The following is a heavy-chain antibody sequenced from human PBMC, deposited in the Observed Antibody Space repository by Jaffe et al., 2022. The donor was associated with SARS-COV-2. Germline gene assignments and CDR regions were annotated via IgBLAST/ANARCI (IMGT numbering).Heavy chain of an antibody. CDR3: ARKDCSAARCYPYYYYMDV. V-gene: IGHV4-34*01. CDR2: INHRGST. CDR1: GGSFSGYY. Sequence: QVQLQQWGAGLLKPSETLSLTCAVYGGSFSGYYWSWIRQPPGMGLEWIGEINHRGSTKYNPSLKSRVSISVDTSNNQFFLKLRSVIAADTAVYYCARKDCSAARCYPYYYYMDVWGKGTTVTVSS. D-gene: IGHD2-15*01. J-gene: IGHJ6*03.